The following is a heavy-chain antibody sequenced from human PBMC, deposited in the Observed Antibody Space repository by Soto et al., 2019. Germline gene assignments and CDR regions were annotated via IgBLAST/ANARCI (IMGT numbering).Heavy chain of an antibody. J-gene: IGHJ4*02. CDR2: NIPIFGTA. V-gene: IGHV1-69*06. D-gene: IGHD1-26*01. CDR1: GGTFSSYA. Sequence: QVQLVQSGAEVKKPGSSVKVSCKASGGTFSSYAISWVRLAPGQWLEWMGGNIPIFGTANYAQKFQGRVRITADKSTSTAYMELSSLRPEDTAVYYCAFRVGATGGEGGWGQGTLVTVS. CDR3: AFRVGATGGEGG.